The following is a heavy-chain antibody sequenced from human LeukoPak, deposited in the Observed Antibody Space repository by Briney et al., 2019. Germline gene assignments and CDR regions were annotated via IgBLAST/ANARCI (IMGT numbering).Heavy chain of an antibody. CDR3: ARAGIAARPNYYFDY. D-gene: IGHD6-6*01. V-gene: IGHV1-69*06. CDR1: GGTFSSYA. J-gene: IGHJ4*02. Sequence: SVKVSCKASGGTFSSYAISWVRQAPGQGLEWMGGIIPIFGTANYAQKFQGRVTITADKSTSTAYMELSSLRSEDTAVYYCARAGIAARPNYYFDYWGQGTLVTVSS. CDR2: IIPIFGTA.